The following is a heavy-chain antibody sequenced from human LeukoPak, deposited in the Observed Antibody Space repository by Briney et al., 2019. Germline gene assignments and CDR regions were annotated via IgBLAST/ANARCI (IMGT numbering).Heavy chain of an antibody. D-gene: IGHD2-15*01. V-gene: IGHV3-23*01. CDR1: GFTFSSYA. CDR2: ISGSGGST. Sequence: GGSLRLSCAASGFTFSSYAMSWVRQAPGKGLEWVSGISGSGGSTYYADSVKGRFSIFRDNSKNTLYLQMNSLRAEDTAVYHCANGWSPDYWGRGTLVTVSS. CDR3: ANGWSPDY. J-gene: IGHJ4*02.